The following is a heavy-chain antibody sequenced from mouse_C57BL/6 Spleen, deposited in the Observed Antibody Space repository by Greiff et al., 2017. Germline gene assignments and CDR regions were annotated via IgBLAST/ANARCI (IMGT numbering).Heavy chain of an antibody. J-gene: IGHJ2*01. V-gene: IGHV5-17*01. CDR2: ISSGSSTI. CDR1: GFTFSDYG. D-gene: IGHD3-2*02. CDR3: ARKEGAQAIDY. Sequence: EVKLVASGGGLVKPGGSLKLSCAASGFTFSDYGMHWVRQAPEKGLEWVAYISSGSSTIYYADTVKGRFTIPRDNAKNTLFLQMTSLRSEDTAMYYCARKEGAQAIDYWGQGTTLTVSS.